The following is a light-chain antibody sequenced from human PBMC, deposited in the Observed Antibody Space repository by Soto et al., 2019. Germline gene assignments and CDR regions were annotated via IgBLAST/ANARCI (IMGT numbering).Light chain of an antibody. CDR2: AAS. CDR1: RGINNY. J-gene: IGKJ1*01. Sequence: DIQMTQSPSSLSASVGDRVTITCRASRGINNYLAWYQQQPGKVPKLLIYAASTLQPGVPSRFSGSGSGTDFALTISSLQPEDVATYFCQKYNTAPRTFGQGTKVEI. CDR3: QKYNTAPRT. V-gene: IGKV1-27*01.